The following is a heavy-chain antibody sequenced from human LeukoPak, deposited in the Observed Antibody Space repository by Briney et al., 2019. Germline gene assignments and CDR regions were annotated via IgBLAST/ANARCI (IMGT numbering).Heavy chain of an antibody. J-gene: IGHJ3*02. CDR3: ARDRLVVATIGLSAFDI. Sequence: ASVKVSCKASGYTFTSYGISWVRQAPGQGLEWMGWISAYNGNTNYAQRLQGRVTMTTDTSTGTAYMELRSLRSDDTAVYYCARDRLVVATIGLSAFDIWGQGTMVTVSS. D-gene: IGHD5-12*01. CDR1: GYTFTSYG. V-gene: IGHV1-18*01. CDR2: ISAYNGNT.